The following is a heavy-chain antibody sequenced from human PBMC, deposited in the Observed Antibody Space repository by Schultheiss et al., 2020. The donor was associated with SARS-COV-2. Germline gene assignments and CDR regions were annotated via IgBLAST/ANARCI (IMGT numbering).Heavy chain of an antibody. V-gene: IGHV3-48*01. CDR2: ISSSSSTI. J-gene: IGHJ4*02. CDR1: GFTFSSYA. Sequence: GGSLRLSCAASGFTFSSYAMSWVRQAPGKGLEWVLYISSSSSTIYYADSVKGRFTISRDNAKNTLYLQMNSLRAEDTAVYYCARETKFRGYSYGPGGYWGQGTLVTVSS. CDR3: ARETKFRGYSYGPGGY. D-gene: IGHD5-18*01.